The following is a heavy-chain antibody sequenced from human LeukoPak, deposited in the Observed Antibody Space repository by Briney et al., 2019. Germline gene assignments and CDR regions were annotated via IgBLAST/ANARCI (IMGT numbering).Heavy chain of an antibody. J-gene: IGHJ3*02. CDR2: INYSGIT. Sequence: SETLSLTCTLSGGSVTSSSFYWAWIRQPPGKGLECIGTINYSGITYYNSPLKSRVTISVDTSKNQFSLKLNSVTAADTAVYFCAKSGPAAGRPDAFDIRGQGTMVTVSS. V-gene: IGHV4-39*07. CDR3: AKSGPAAGRPDAFDI. D-gene: IGHD2-2*01. CDR1: GGSVTSSSFY.